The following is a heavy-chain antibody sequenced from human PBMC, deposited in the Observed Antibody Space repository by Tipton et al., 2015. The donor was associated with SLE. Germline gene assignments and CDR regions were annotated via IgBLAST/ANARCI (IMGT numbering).Heavy chain of an antibody. D-gene: IGHD3-10*01. CDR3: ARVVRPIRGVDYFDY. CDR1: GGSFSGYY. CDR2: IYYSGST. Sequence: TLSLTCAVYGGSFSGYYCSWIRQPPGRGLEWIGSIYYSGSTYYNPSLKSRVTISVDTSKNQFSLKLSSVTAAATAVYYCARVVRPIRGVDYFDYWGQGTLITVSS. V-gene: IGHV4-34*01. J-gene: IGHJ4*02.